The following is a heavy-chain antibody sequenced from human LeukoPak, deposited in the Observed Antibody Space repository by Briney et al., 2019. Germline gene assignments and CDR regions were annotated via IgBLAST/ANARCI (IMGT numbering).Heavy chain of an antibody. CDR3: ARHSAYLNPFDY. CDR2: IYYSGST. D-gene: IGHD1-14*01. Sequence: ASETLSLTCTVSGGSISSYYWSWLRQPPGKGLEWSGYIYYSGSTNYSPSLKSRVTMSVDTSKNQFSLKLSSVTAADTAVYFCARHSAYLNPFDYWGQGTLVTVSS. J-gene: IGHJ4*02. CDR1: GGSISSYY. V-gene: IGHV4-59*08.